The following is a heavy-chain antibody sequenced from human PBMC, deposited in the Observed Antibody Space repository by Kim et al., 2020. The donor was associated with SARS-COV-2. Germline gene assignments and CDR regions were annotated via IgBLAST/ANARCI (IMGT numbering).Heavy chain of an antibody. J-gene: IGHJ3*02. D-gene: IGHD1-26*01. CDR1: GFTFSSYS. CDR2: ISISNSYT. CDR3: ARDPERIGAKGAFDI. Sequence: GGSLRLSCAASGFTFSSYSMNWVRQAPGKGLEWVSSISISNSYTYYADSVKGRFTISRDNAKNSLYLQMNSLRAEETDVYYCARDPERIGAKGAFDIWGQGTRVTVSS. V-gene: IGHV3-21*01.